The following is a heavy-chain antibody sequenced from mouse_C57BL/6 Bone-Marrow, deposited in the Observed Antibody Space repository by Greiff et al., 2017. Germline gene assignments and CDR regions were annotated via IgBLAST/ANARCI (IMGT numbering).Heavy chain of an antibody. CDR2: IDPSDSYT. Sequence: QVQLQQPGAELVKPGASVKLSCKASGYTFTSYWMQWVKQRPGQGLEWIGEIDPSDSYTNYNQKFKGKATLTVDTSSSTAYMQLSSLTSEDSAVYYCARELLRDWGQGTLVTVSA. J-gene: IGHJ3*01. V-gene: IGHV1-50*01. D-gene: IGHD1-1*01. CDR3: ARELLRD. CDR1: GYTFTSYW.